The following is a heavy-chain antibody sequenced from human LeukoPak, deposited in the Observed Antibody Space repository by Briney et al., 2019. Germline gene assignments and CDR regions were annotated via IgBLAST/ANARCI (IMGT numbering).Heavy chain of an antibody. V-gene: IGHV4-34*01. D-gene: IGHD6-19*01. CDR1: GGSFSGYY. CDR3: ARHWCSSGWYCEGYYYYMDV. J-gene: IGHJ6*03. Sequence: PSETLSLTCAVYGGSFSGYYWSWIRQPPGKGLEWIGEINHSGSTNYNPSLKSRVTTSVDTSKNQFSLKLSSVTAADTAVYYCARHWCSSGWYCEGYYYYMDVWGKGTTVTISS. CDR2: INHSGST.